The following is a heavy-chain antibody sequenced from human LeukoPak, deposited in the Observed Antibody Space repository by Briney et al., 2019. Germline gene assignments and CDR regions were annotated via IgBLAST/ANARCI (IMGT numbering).Heavy chain of an antibody. CDR2: IKEDGGKK. CDR3: ARGDFWTGYGYFYRLGV. D-gene: IGHD3/OR15-3a*01. V-gene: IGHV3-7*01. J-gene: IGHJ6*02. Sequence: GGSLRLSCAGSGFIFSGYWMTWVRQAPGKGLEWVANIKEDGGKKSYVDSVKGRFTISRDNAKDSLYLQMNTMRVEDTGIYYCARGDFWTGYGYFYRLGVWGQGTTVTVSS. CDR1: GFIFSGYW.